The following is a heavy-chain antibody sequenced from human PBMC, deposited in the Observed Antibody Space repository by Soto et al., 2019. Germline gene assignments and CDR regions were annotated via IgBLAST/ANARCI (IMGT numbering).Heavy chain of an antibody. D-gene: IGHD1-26*01. CDR1: TFSLYS. V-gene: IGHV3-21*01. CDR2: ISSGAAYI. Sequence: EVQVVESGGGLVKPGGSLTLSCNFTFSLYSMNWVRQAPGKGLEWVASISSGAAYIKYADSVQGRFTISRDNAKSSVSLQRRSRRVEDTAVYFCTRDEGGSYDSGFTPWGKGTQVTVSA. CDR3: TRDEGGSYDSGFTP. J-gene: IGHJ5*02.